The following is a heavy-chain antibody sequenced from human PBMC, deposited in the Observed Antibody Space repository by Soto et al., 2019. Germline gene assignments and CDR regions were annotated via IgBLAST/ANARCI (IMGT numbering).Heavy chain of an antibody. D-gene: IGHD1-7*01. CDR1: GGPISSSSYY. CDR3: ARLSAGPNWNYEPPIDY. Sequence: PSETLSLTCTVSGGPISSSSYYWGWIRQPPGKGLEWIGSIYYSGSTYYNPSLKSRVTISVDTSKNQFSLKLSSVTAADTAVYYFARLSAGPNWNYEPPIDYWGQGTLVTVSS. V-gene: IGHV4-39*01. J-gene: IGHJ4*02. CDR2: IYYSGST.